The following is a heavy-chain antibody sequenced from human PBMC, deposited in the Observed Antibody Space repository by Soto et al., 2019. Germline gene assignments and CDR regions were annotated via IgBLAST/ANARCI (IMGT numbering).Heavy chain of an antibody. Sequence: ASVKVSCKVSGYTLTELSMHWVRQAPGKGLEWMGGFDPEDGETIYAQKFQGRVTMTEDTSTDTAYMELSSLRSEDTAVYYCATDRPQYHSEPPAFDYWGQGTLVTVSS. V-gene: IGHV1-24*01. J-gene: IGHJ4*02. D-gene: IGHD4-4*01. CDR2: FDPEDGET. CDR1: GYTLTELS. CDR3: ATDRPQYHSEPPAFDY.